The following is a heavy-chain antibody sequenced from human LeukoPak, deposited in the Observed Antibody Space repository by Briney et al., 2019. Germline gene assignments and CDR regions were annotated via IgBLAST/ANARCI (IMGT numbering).Heavy chain of an antibody. Sequence: PSQTLSLTCTVSGGSISSGSYYWSWIRQPAGKGLEWIGRIYTSGSTNYNPSLKSRVTISVDTSKNQFSLKLSSVTAADTAVYYCARRTYYYDSSGYSYWGQGTLVTVSS. CDR2: IYTSGST. CDR3: ARRTYYYDSSGYSY. J-gene: IGHJ4*02. D-gene: IGHD3-22*01. V-gene: IGHV4-61*02. CDR1: GGSISSGSYY.